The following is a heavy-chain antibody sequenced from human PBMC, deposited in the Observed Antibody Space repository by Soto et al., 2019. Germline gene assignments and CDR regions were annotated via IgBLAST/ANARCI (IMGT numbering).Heavy chain of an antibody. J-gene: IGHJ4*02. CDR1: GGTFSSYT. Sequence: QVQLVQSGAEVKKPGSSVKVSCKASGGTFSSYTISWVRQAPGQGLEWMGRIIPILGIANYAQKFQGRVTITADKSTSTAYMELSSLRSEDTAVYYCARVGDSYGKFDYWGQETLVTVSS. V-gene: IGHV1-69*02. D-gene: IGHD5-18*01. CDR3: ARVGDSYGKFDY. CDR2: IIPILGIA.